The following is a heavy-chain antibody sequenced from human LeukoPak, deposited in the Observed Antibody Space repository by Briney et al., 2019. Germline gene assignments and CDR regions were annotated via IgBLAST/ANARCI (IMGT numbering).Heavy chain of an antibody. V-gene: IGHV4-39*01. CDR2: IYYSGST. CDR1: GGSIRRSSYY. J-gene: IGHJ4*02. Sequence: SETLSLTCTVSGGSIRRSSYYWGWIRQPPGKGLEWIGSIYYSGSTNYNPSLKSRVTISVDTSKNQFSLKVSSVTAADTAVYYCARFLEWLSPPDYWGQGTLVTVSS. CDR3: ARFLEWLSPPDY. D-gene: IGHD3-3*01.